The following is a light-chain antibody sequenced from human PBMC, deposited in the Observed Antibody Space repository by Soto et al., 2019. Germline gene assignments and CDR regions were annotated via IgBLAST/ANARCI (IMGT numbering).Light chain of an antibody. Sequence: DIQMTQSPSSLSASVGDRVTITCRASQTINKNLNWYQQKPGQAPNLLIYSASDFQSGVPSRFSGSGSGTEFTITINGLQPEDFATYYCQQSFRTPYTFGQGTDLAI. V-gene: IGKV1-39*01. CDR2: SAS. CDR3: QQSFRTPYT. CDR1: QTINKN. J-gene: IGKJ2*01.